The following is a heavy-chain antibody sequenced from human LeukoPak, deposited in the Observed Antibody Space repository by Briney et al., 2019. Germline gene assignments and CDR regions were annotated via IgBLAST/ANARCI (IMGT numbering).Heavy chain of an antibody. D-gene: IGHD3-22*01. J-gene: IGHJ4*02. V-gene: IGHV3-30*18. CDR1: GFTFSSYG. CDR2: ISYDGSNK. Sequence: GRSLRLSCAASGFTFSSYGMHWVRQAPGKGPEWVAVISYDGSNKYYADSVKGRFTISRDNSKNTLYLQMNSLRAEDTAVYYCAKDSNYDSSGSPGTLFDYWGQGTLVTVSS. CDR3: AKDSNYDSSGSPGTLFDY.